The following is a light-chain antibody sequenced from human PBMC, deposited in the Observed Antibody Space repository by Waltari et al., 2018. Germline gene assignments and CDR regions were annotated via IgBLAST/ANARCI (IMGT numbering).Light chain of an antibody. Sequence: EIVLTQSPATLSLSPGERATLSCRASHSISNYLAWYQQKPGQAPRLLIYDASNRATGIPARFSGSGSGTDFTLTISSLEPEDFAVYYCQQRNVWPLTFGGGTKVEIK. V-gene: IGKV3-11*01. CDR2: DAS. J-gene: IGKJ4*01. CDR3: QQRNVWPLT. CDR1: HSISNY.